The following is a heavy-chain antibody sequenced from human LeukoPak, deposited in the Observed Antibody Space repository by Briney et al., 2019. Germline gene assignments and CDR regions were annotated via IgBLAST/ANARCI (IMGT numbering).Heavy chain of an antibody. Sequence: PSETLSLTCTVSGGSISSYYWSWIRQPPGKGLEWIGYIYYSGSTNYNPSRKSRVTISVDTSKNQFSLKLSSVTAADTAVYYCARAWRIAVAGHNCFDPWGQGTLVTVSS. J-gene: IGHJ5*02. CDR3: ARAWRIAVAGHNCFDP. D-gene: IGHD6-19*01. CDR1: GGSISSYY. CDR2: IYYSGST. V-gene: IGHV4-59*08.